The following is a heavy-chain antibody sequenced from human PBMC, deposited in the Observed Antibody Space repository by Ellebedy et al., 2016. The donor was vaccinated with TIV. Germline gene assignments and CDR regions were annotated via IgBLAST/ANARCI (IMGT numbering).Heavy chain of an antibody. V-gene: IGHV5-51*01. CDR2: IFLRDSTT. D-gene: IGHD2-21*02. J-gene: IGHJ4*02. Sequence: GESLKISXQGSGHSFSTYWIGWVRQMPGEGLEWMGIIFLRDSTTKYSPSFQGQVTISADTSINTAYLQWDSLTTSDTATYYCAGARNGDYSFDSWGQGTLVAVST. CDR1: GHSFSTYW. CDR3: AGARNGDYSFDS.